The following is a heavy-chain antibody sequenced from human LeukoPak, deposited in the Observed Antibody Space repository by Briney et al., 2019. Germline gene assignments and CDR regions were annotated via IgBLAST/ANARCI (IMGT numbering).Heavy chain of an antibody. D-gene: IGHD6-19*01. Sequence: SQTLSLTCTVSGGSISSGSYYWSWIRQPAGKGLEWTGRIYTSGSTNYNPSLKGRVTISVDTSKNQFSLKLSSVTAADTAVYYCAEGIAVALAFDIWGQGTMVTVSS. CDR1: GGSISSGSYY. CDR2: IYTSGST. J-gene: IGHJ3*02. CDR3: AEGIAVALAFDI. V-gene: IGHV4-61*02.